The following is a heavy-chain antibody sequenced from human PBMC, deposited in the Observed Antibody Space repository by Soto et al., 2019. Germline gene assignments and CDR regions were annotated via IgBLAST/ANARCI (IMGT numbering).Heavy chain of an antibody. CDR1: GFTFSSYS. CDR3: AIEGLRYFSWLPDYYYYGMDV. CDR2: ISSSSSYI. V-gene: IGHV3-21*01. D-gene: IGHD3-9*01. J-gene: IGHJ6*02. Sequence: EVQLVESGGGLVKPGGSLRLSCAASGFTFSSYSMNWVRQAPGTGLEWVSSISSSSSYIYYADSVKGRFTISRDNAKNSMYMQMNSLRAEDTAVDYCAIEGLRYFSWLPDYYYYGMDVWGQGTTVTVSS.